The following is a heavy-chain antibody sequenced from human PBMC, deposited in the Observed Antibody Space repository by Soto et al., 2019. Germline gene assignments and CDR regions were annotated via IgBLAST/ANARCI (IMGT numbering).Heavy chain of an antibody. CDR1: GYKFRNPW. J-gene: IGHJ6*02. Sequence: RGSPKETCQGFGYKFRNPWIPWVPQMPGKSLGWMGVNFSCDSDTRNNPSFQSQVTISADKPTNIAYVQWSSLKASDTAMYYCARLDHWNDKHLYNAMDVWGQGTTVTVSS. V-gene: IGHV5-51*01. CDR2: NFSCDSDT. D-gene: IGHD1-1*01. CDR3: ARLDHWNDKHLYNAMDV.